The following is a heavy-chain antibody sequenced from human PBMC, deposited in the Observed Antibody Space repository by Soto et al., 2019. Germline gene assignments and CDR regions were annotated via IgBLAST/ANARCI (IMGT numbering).Heavy chain of an antibody. J-gene: IGHJ4*01. CDR3: ATISVRGGRLRFED. CDR2: VLPISGST. V-gene: IGHV1-69*06. Sequence: QVQLVQSGAEVRKPGSSVKVSCKTSGGLISKYSFNWVRQAPGQGLEWMGGVLPISGSTDYAQKFQGRLTITAGRSTMTVYLELSRLRSDDTANYYCATISVRGGRLRFEDGGQGMLISVS. D-gene: IGHD2-15*01. CDR1: GGLISKYS.